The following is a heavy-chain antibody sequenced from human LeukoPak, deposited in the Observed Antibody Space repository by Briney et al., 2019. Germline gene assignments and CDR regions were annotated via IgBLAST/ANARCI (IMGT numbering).Heavy chain of an antibody. CDR2: ISDSSSTI. D-gene: IGHD3-22*01. CDR1: GFTFSTFS. CDR3: AGDLSDDTSGH. V-gene: IGHV3-48*01. J-gene: IGHJ4*02. Sequence: VRPGGSLRLSCAASGFTFSTFSMNWVRQAPGKGLEWVSYISDSSSTIYYAESVKGRFTISRDNAKSSLYLQMNSLRAEDTAMYYCAGDLSDDTSGHWGQGTLVTVSS.